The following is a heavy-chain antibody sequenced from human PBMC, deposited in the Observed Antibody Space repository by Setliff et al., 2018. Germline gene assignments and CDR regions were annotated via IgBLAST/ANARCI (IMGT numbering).Heavy chain of an antibody. V-gene: IGHV4-38-2*01. CDR1: DFSVGSVYY. J-gene: IGHJ2*01. Sequence: ETLSLTCAVSDFSVGSVYYWGWIRQPPGRGLEWIADIYYSGTTHYSPSFQSRVTMSVDTSKNQFSLNLSSVTAADTALYYCARTSTGRYFDLWGRGTLVTVSS. CDR3: ARTSTGRYFDL. D-gene: IGHD2-2*01. CDR2: IYYSGTT.